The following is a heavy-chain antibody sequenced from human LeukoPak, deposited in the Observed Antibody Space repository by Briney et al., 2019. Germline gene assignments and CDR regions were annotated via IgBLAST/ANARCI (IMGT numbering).Heavy chain of an antibody. Sequence: PSETLSPTCTVSGGSISSGGYYWSWIRQHPGKGLERIGYIYYSGSTYYNPSLKSRVTISVDTSKNQFSLKLSSVTAADTAVYYCARGPKYYDFWSGYQPARWFDPWGQGTLVTVSS. CDR1: GGSISSGGYY. CDR2: IYYSGST. CDR3: ARGPKYYDFWSGYQPARWFDP. J-gene: IGHJ5*02. V-gene: IGHV4-31*03. D-gene: IGHD3-3*01.